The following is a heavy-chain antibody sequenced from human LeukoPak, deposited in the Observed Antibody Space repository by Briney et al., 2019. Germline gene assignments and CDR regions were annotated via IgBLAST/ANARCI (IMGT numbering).Heavy chain of an antibody. V-gene: IGHV1-69*04. CDR2: IIPILGIA. CDR1: GGTFSSYA. J-gene: IGHJ4*02. CDR3: AREGNSSGWCGVY. Sequence: GSSVKVSCKASGGTFSSYAISWVRQAPGQGLEWMGRIIPILGIANYAQKFQGRVTITADKSTSTAYMKLSSLRSEDTAVYYCAREGNSSGWCGVYWGQGTLVTVSS. D-gene: IGHD6-19*01.